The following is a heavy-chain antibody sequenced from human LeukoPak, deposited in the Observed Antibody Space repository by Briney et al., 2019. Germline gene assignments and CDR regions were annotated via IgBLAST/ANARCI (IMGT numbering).Heavy chain of an antibody. CDR2: IHHDGRI. J-gene: IGHJ4*02. CDR1: GGSIDSTNW. D-gene: IGHD3-16*02. V-gene: IGHV4/OR15-8*01. Sequence: SETLSLTCDVSGGSIDSTNWWNWVRQPPGKGLEWIGEIHHDGRINYNPSLKSRVTLSVDKFKNQFSLRLNSVTAADTAMYYCARSHDHLWGNYPDYWGQGTLVTVSS. CDR3: ARSHDHLWGNYPDY.